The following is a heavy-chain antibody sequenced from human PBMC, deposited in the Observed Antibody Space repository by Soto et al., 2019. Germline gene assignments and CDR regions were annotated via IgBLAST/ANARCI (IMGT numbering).Heavy chain of an antibody. CDR1: GFTFTSSA. CDR2: IVVGSGNT. CDR3: AALTLLLRGTTDPGP. Sequence: SVKVSCKASGFTFTSSAVQWVRQARGQRLEWIGWIVVGSGNTNYAQKFQERVTITRDMSTSTAYMELSSLRSEDTAVYYCAALTLLLRGTTDPGPWGQGPLVPVSS. D-gene: IGHD3-16*01. V-gene: IGHV1-58*01. J-gene: IGHJ5*02.